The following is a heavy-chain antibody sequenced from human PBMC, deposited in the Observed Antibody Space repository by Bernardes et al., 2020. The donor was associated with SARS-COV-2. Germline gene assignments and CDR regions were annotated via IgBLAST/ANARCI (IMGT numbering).Heavy chain of an antibody. CDR2: INSDGRTT. D-gene: IGHD3-3*01. Sequence: GGSLRLSCAASGFTFTNSWMHWVRQAPGKGLVWVSRINSDGRTTSYADSVKGRFTISRDNAKNTLYLQMNSLRAEDTAVYYCARDLTYDFWSGYSRVFDYWGQGTLVTVSS. V-gene: IGHV3-74*01. J-gene: IGHJ4*02. CDR3: ARDLTYDFWSGYSRVFDY. CDR1: GFTFTNSW.